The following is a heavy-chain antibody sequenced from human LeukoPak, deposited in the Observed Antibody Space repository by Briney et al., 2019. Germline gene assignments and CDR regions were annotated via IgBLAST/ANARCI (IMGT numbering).Heavy chain of an antibody. CDR2: IYYSGIT. J-gene: IGHJ4*02. CDR1: GGSISSSSYY. D-gene: IGHD4-17*01. V-gene: IGHV4-39*01. CDR3: ARHFCYGVYGYYFDY. Sequence: PSEPLSLPCTVSGGSISSSSYYWGWIRRHPGKGLEWIGMIYYSGITEYNPSLKSRVTISGDTSKNQFTLKLSCVTAAETAVYYCARHFCYGVYGYYFDYGGQGSLVTVSS.